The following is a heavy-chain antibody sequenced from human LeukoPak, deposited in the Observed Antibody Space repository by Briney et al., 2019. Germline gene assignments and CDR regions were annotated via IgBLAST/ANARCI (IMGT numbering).Heavy chain of an antibody. D-gene: IGHD1-26*01. CDR2: IWYDGSNK. V-gene: IGHV3-33*01. Sequence: GGSLRLSCAASGFTFSSYGMHWVRQAPGKGLEWVAVIWYDGSNKYYADSVKGRFTISRDNSKNTLYLQMNSLRAEDTAVYYCARDGGSYFGDYWGQGTLVTVSS. CDR3: ARDGGSYFGDY. J-gene: IGHJ4*02. CDR1: GFTFSSYG.